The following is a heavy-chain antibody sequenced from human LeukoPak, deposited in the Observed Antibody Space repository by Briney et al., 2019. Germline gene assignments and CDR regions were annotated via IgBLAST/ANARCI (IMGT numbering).Heavy chain of an antibody. J-gene: IGHJ6*02. D-gene: IGHD3-3*01. CDR2: IYYSGST. CDR1: GGSISSYY. CDR3: AALPGYYPGSNYYYGMDV. Sequence: PSETLSLTCTVSGGSISSYYWSWIRQPPGKGLEWIGYIYYSGSTNYNPSLKSRVTVSVDTSKNQFSLKLSSVTAADTAVYYCAALPGYYPGSNYYYGMDVWGQGTTVTVSS. V-gene: IGHV4-59*08.